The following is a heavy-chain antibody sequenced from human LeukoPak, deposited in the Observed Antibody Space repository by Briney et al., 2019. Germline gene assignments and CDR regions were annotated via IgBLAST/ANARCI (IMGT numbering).Heavy chain of an antibody. Sequence: SGTLSLTCAVSGGSISSSNWWSWDRQPPGKGLEWIGEIYHSGSTNYNPSLKSRVTISVDKSKNQFSLKLSSVTAADTAVYYCARMAFPDIVVVPAAIAQGYGMDVWGQGTTVTVSS. V-gene: IGHV4-4*02. CDR3: ARMAFPDIVVVPAAIAQGYGMDV. D-gene: IGHD2-2*01. CDR2: IYHSGST. J-gene: IGHJ6*02. CDR1: GGSISSSNW.